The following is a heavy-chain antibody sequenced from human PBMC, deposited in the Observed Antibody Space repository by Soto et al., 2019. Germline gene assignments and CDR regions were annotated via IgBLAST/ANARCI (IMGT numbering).Heavy chain of an antibody. Sequence: EVQLLESGGGLVQPGGSLRRSCAASGFTFSSYAMCWVRQAPGKGLEWVSAISGSGGSTYYADSVKGQFTISRDNSKNTLYLQMDSVRAEDNAVYYCAKDLGGSWSGFSGNYGMYVWGQGTTVTVSS. CDR3: AKDLGGSWSGFSGNYGMYV. V-gene: IGHV3-23*01. D-gene: IGHD3-3*01. J-gene: IGHJ6*02. CDR1: GFTFSSYA. CDR2: ISGSGGST.